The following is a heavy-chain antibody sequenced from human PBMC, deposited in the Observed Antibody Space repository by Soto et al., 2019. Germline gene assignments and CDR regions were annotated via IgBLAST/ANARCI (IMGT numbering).Heavy chain of an antibody. D-gene: IGHD3-3*01. V-gene: IGHV1-3*01. CDR3: ARYQGITTFGVYSMYYYGMDV. CDR2: INAGDDKT. CDR1: GYTFISYP. Sequence: SVKVSCKASGYTFISYPLHWVRQAPGQRPEWMGWINAGDDKTQYSQKYKGRFTITRDTSASTGYMELNSLRSDDTAVYYCARYQGITTFGVYSMYYYGMDVWGQGTTVTVSS. J-gene: IGHJ6*02.